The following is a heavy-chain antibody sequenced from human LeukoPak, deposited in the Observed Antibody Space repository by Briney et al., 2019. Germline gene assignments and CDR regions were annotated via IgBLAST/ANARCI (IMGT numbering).Heavy chain of an antibody. V-gene: IGHV4-34*01. D-gene: IGHD5-18*01. CDR2: INHSGST. CDR3: AGYTAGGGALDY. CDR1: GGSFSGYY. J-gene: IGHJ4*02. Sequence: PSETLSLTCAVHGGSFSGYYWSWIRQPPGKGLEWIGEINHSGSTNYNPSLKSRVTISVDTSKNQFSLKLDSVTAADTAVYYCAGYTAGGGALDYWGQGTLVPAPS.